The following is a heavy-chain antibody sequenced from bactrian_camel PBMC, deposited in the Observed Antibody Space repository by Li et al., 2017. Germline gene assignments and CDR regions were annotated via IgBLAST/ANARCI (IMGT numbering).Heavy chain of an antibody. CDR1: GLIHNEY. D-gene: IGHD6*01. CDR2: IDSRDVP. Sequence: HVQLVESGGGSVQVGGSLRLSCSASGLIHNEYLVMAWFRQVPGRLYDGLAAIDSRDVPTYGDSVKGRFTISRVNTKNTNTVYLQMNSLKSEDTAVYYCAADSYGAWCGLAGQGTQVTVS. V-gene: IGHV3S53*01. J-gene: IGHJ4*01.